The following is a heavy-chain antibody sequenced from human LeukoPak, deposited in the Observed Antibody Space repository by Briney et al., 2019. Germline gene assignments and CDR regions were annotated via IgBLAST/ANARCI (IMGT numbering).Heavy chain of an antibody. V-gene: IGHV3-11*01. CDR2: ISSSGSTI. J-gene: IGHJ6*02. CDR3: ARASYYYGSGSYYMLVTFYGMDV. CDR1: GFTFSDYY. Sequence: GGSLRLSCAASGFTFSDYYMSWIRQAPGKGLEWVSYISSSGSTIYYADSVKGRFTISRDNAKNSLYLQMNSLRAEDTAVYYCARASYYYGSGSYYMLVTFYGMDVWGQGTTVTVSS. D-gene: IGHD3-10*01.